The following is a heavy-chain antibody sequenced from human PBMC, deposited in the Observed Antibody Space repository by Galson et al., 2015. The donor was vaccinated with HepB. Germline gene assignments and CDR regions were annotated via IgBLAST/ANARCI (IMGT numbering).Heavy chain of an antibody. V-gene: IGHV3-9*01. CDR3: AKDISVIWFGEFGGYFDY. CDR1: GFTFDDYA. CDR2: ISWNSGSI. J-gene: IGHJ4*02. D-gene: IGHD3-10*01. Sequence: LRLSCAASGFTFDDYAMHWVRQAPGKGLEWVSGISWNSGSIGYADSVKGRFTISRDNAKNSLYLQMNSLRAEDTALYYCAKDISVIWFGEFGGYFDYWGQGTLVTVSS.